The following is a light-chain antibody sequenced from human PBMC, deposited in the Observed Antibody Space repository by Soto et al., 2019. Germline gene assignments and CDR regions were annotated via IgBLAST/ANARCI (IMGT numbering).Light chain of an antibody. V-gene: IGLV1-51*01. Sequence: QSVLTQPPSVSAAPGQKVTISCSGSSYNIGGNYVSWYVQLPGTAPKFLIYGNNKRPSGIPDRFSGSKSGTSATLGITGLQTEDEADYYCATWDSSLGSVVFGGGTKLT. CDR3: ATWDSSLGSVV. J-gene: IGLJ3*02. CDR1: SYNIGGNY. CDR2: GNN.